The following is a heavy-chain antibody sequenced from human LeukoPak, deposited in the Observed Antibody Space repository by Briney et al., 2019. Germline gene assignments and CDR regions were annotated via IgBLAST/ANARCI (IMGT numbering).Heavy chain of an antibody. CDR1: GHTFTGYY. CDR3: TRIGSPSIAVAASWDH. D-gene: IGHD6-19*01. V-gene: IGHV1-2*02. CDR2: INPNSGGT. J-gene: IGHJ4*02. Sequence: ASVKVSCKASGHTFTGYYIHWVRQAPGQGLEWMGWINPNSGGTDSAQKFQGRVTMTRDTSLSTVYMELNRLRSDETAIYYCTRIGSPSIAVAASWDHWGQGTLVTVSS.